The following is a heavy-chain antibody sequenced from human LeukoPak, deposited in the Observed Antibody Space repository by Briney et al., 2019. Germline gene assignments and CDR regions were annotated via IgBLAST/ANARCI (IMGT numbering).Heavy chain of an antibody. CDR2: IIDTGGAT. CDR3: AKERTSDYGDYVFDY. Sequence: PGGSLRLSCAASGFSFSSFAMTWVRQAPGKGLEWVSGIIDTGGATYYADSVKGRFTISRDNSKNTLFLQMNSLRAEDTAVYYCAKERTSDYGDYVFDYWGQGTLVTVSS. CDR1: GFSFSSFA. J-gene: IGHJ4*02. D-gene: IGHD4-17*01. V-gene: IGHV3-23*01.